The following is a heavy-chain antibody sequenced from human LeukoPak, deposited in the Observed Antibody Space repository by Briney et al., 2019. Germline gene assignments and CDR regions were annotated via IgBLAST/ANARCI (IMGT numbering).Heavy chain of an antibody. CDR1: GFTFSSYW. Sequence: GGSLRLSCAASGFTFSSYWMSWVRQAPGKGLEWVANIKQDGSEKYYVDSVTGRFTISRDNAKNSLYLQMNSLRAEETAAYYCARVANTAMVVDYWGQGTLVTVSS. V-gene: IGHV3-7*01. D-gene: IGHD5-18*01. CDR3: ARVANTAMVVDY. CDR2: IKQDGSEK. J-gene: IGHJ4*02.